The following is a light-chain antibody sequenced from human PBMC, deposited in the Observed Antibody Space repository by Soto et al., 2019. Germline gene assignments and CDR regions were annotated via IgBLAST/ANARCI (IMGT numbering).Light chain of an antibody. CDR1: QSVSVY. J-gene: IGKJ4*01. CDR3: QQYKDWPPLT. CDR2: GAS. V-gene: IGKV3-15*01. Sequence: QSPGTLSVSPGETVTLVCRASQSVSVYLAWYQQKSGQPPRLLIHGASDRATGVPARFSGSGSGTEFTLRISSLQSEDFGTYYCQQYKDWPPLTFGGRTKVDI.